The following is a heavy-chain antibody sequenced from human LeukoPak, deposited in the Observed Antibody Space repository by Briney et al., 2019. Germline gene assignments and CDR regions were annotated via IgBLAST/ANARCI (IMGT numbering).Heavy chain of an antibody. J-gene: IGHJ4*02. V-gene: IGHV1-46*01. D-gene: IGHD5-18*01. CDR3: ARGKGPDSYGSLTDY. Sequence: ASVKVSCKASGYTFTSYYLHWVRQAPGQGLEWMGIINPSAGSTSYAQKFQGRVTLTRDMSTSTVYMELSSLRSEDTAVYYCARGKGPDSYGSLTDYWGQGTLVTVSS. CDR2: INPSAGST. CDR1: GYTFTSYY.